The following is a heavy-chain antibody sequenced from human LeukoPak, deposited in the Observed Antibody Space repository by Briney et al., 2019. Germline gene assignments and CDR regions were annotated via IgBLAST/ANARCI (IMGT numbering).Heavy chain of an antibody. Sequence: GGSLRLSCTASGFTFGDYAMSWFRQAPGKGLDWVGFIRSKAYGGTTEYAASVKGRFTISRDDSKSIAYLQMNSLKTEDTAVYYCTRDRSSTYYDILTGYSFDYWGQGTLLTVSS. CDR2: IRSKAYGGTT. D-gene: IGHD3-9*01. CDR1: GFTFGDYA. V-gene: IGHV3-49*03. CDR3: TRDRSSTYYDILTGYSFDY. J-gene: IGHJ4*02.